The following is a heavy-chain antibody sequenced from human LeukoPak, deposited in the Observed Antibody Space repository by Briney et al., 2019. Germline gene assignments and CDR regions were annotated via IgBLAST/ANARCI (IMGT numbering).Heavy chain of an antibody. CDR2: IYYSGST. CDR1: GGSISSYY. Sequence: SETLSLTCTVSGGSISSYYWSWIRQPPGKGLEWIGYIYYSGSTNYNPSLKSRVTISVDTSKNQFSLKLSSVTAADTAVYYCARESPLPRYYGMDVWGQGTTVTVSS. D-gene: IGHD1-26*01. V-gene: IGHV4-59*01. CDR3: ARESPLPRYYGMDV. J-gene: IGHJ6*02.